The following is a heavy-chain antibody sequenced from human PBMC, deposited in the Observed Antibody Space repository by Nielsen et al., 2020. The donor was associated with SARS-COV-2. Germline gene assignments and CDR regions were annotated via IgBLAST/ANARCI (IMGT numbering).Heavy chain of an antibody. J-gene: IGHJ3*02. D-gene: IGHD3-16*02. CDR1: GFTFSSYA. V-gene: IGHV3-23*01. CDR3: ANSPPYGYVWGSYRYDAFDI. CDR2: ISGSGGST. Sequence: GGSLRLSCAASGFTFSSYAMSWVRQAPGKGLEWVSAISGSGGSTYYADSVKGRFTISRDNSKNTLYLQMNSLRAEDTAVYYCANSPPYGYVWGSYRYDAFDIWGQGTMVTVSS.